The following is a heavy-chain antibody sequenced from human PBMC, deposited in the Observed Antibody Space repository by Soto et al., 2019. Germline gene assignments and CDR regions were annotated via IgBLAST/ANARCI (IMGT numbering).Heavy chain of an antibody. V-gene: IGHV4-30-2*01. CDR3: ARASGWFGELLYLDY. D-gene: IGHD3-10*01. J-gene: IGHJ4*02. Sequence: PSETLSLTCAVSGGSISSGGYSWSWIRQPPGKGLEWIGYIYHTGSTYYNPSLKSRVTISVDRSKNQFSLKLSSVTAADTAVYYCARASGWFGELLYLDYWGQGTLVTVSS. CDR1: GGSISSGGYS. CDR2: IYHTGST.